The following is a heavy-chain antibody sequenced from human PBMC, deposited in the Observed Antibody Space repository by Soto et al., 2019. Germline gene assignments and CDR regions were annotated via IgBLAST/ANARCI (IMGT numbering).Heavy chain of an antibody. Sequence: GEALKISCKGSGYSFTSYWIGWVRQMPGKGLEWMGIIYPGDSDTRYSPSFQGQVTISADKSISTAYLQWSSLKASDTAMYYCARSIGYCSSTSCYGPLYYYYGMAVWGQGTTVTVSS. J-gene: IGHJ6*02. CDR1: GYSFTSYW. CDR3: ARSIGYCSSTSCYGPLYYYYGMAV. CDR2: IYPGDSDT. V-gene: IGHV5-51*01. D-gene: IGHD2-2*01.